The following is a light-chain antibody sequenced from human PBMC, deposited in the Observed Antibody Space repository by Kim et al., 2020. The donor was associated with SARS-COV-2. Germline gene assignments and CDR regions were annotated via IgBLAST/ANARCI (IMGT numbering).Light chain of an antibody. V-gene: IGLV3-1*01. CDR2: QDK. J-gene: IGLJ2*01. Sequence: SVSPRQTARFSCSGDKVGEKDVSWYQQKPCQSPVLIIYQDKKRSSGIPGRFSGSNSGNRATLTITETQSVDEADYSCQTWDSGVVIFGGGTQLTVL. CDR1: KVGEKD. CDR3: QTWDSGVVI.